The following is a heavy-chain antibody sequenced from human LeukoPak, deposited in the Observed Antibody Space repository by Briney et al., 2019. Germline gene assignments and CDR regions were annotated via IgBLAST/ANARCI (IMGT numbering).Heavy chain of an antibody. D-gene: IGHD5-24*01. CDR2: IIPIFGTA. V-gene: IGHV1-69*13. Sequence: ASVKVSCKASGGTFSSYAISWVRQAPGQGLEWMGGIIPIFGTANYAQKFQGRVTITADESTSTAYMELSSLRSEDTAVYYCARAGEKMATIAFPYNWFDPWGQGTLVTVSS. CDR1: GGTFSSYA. CDR3: ARAGEKMATIAFPYNWFDP. J-gene: IGHJ5*02.